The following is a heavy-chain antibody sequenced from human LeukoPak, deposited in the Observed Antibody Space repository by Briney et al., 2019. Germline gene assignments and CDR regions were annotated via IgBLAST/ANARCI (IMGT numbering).Heavy chain of an antibody. D-gene: IGHD4-23*01. V-gene: IGHV3-33*01. CDR3: ARKGYGGNSGGDY. Sequence: PGGSLRLSCAASGFTFSSYGMHWVRQAPGKGLEWVAVIWYDGSNKYYADSVKGRFTISRDNSKNTLYLQMNSLRAEDTAVSYCARKGYGGNSGGDYWGQGTLVTVSS. CDR2: IWYDGSNK. CDR1: GFTFSSYG. J-gene: IGHJ4*02.